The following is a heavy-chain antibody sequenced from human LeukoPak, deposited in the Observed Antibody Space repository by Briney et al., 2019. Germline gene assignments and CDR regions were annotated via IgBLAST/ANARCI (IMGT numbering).Heavy chain of an antibody. V-gene: IGHV3-30*18. CDR2: ISYDGSNK. J-gene: IGHJ5*02. Sequence: GRSLRLSCAASGFTLSSYGMHWVRQAPGKGLEWVAVISYDGSNKYYADSVKGRFTISRDNSKNTLHLQMNSLRAEDTAVYYCAKVADYYGSGSYQNWFDPWGQGTLVTVSS. D-gene: IGHD3-10*01. CDR3: AKVADYYGSGSYQNWFDP. CDR1: GFTLSSYG.